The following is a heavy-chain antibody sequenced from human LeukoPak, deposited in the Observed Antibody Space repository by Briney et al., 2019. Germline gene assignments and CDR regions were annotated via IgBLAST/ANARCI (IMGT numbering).Heavy chain of an antibody. CDR2: ISYDGSNK. J-gene: IGHJ4*02. Sequence: GGSLRLSCAASGFTFSSYAMHWARQAPGKGLEWVAVISYDGSNKYYADSVKGRFTISRDNSKNTLYLQMNSLRAEDTAVYYCARPSKKAVAGMLYYFDYWGQGTLVTVSS. V-gene: IGHV3-30*01. D-gene: IGHD6-19*01. CDR3: ARPSKKAVAGMLYYFDY. CDR1: GFTFSSYA.